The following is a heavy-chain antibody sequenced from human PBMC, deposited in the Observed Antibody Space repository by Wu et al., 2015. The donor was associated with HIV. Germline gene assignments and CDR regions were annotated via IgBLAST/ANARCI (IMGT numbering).Heavy chain of an antibody. CDR1: GSNLRKIS. J-gene: IGHJ5*02. CDR2: FVPEDDLT. Sequence: QVQLVQSGAEVKKPGASVKVSCKVSGSNLRKISIHWVRQAPGKGLEWMGGFVPEDDLTIYAPKFQGRVRMAEDTSTDTAYMQMNSLKSEDTAVYYCVTNMIVNPGYNWFGPWGQGTLVTVSS. D-gene: IGHD3-16*01. V-gene: IGHV1-24*01. CDR3: VTNMIVNPGYNWFGP.